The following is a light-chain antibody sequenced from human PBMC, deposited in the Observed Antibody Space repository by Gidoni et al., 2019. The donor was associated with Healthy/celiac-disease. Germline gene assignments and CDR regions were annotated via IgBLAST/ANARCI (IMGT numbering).Light chain of an antibody. J-gene: IGLJ3*02. CDR2: GKN. Sequence: SSELTQDSAVSVALGQTVRITCQGDSLRSYYASWYQQKPGQAPVLVIYGKNNRPSGIPDRFSGSSSGNTASLTITGAQAEDEADYYCNSRDSSGNHLSWVFGGGTKLTVL. CDR1: SLRSYY. CDR3: NSRDSSGNHLSWV. V-gene: IGLV3-19*01.